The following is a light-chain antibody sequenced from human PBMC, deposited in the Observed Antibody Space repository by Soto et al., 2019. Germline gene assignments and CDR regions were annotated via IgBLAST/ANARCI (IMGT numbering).Light chain of an antibody. V-gene: IGKV1-5*01. CDR2: DAY. J-gene: IGKJ4*01. CDR1: QSIRSW. CDR3: QQYESYSPLT. Sequence: DIQMTQSPSLLSASVGDRVTITCRASQSIRSWLAWYQQKPGKAPKLLIYDAYSLESVVPSRFSGRRSGTEFTLTIAGVQPEDFATYYCQQYESYSPLTFGGGTKVDIK.